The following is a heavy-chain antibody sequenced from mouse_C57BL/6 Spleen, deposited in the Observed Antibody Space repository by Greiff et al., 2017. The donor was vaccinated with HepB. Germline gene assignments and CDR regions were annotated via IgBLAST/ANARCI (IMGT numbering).Heavy chain of an antibody. V-gene: IGHV1-18*01. J-gene: IGHJ3*01. CDR3: ARYGSYGYDDVAWFAY. Sequence: EVQLQQSGPELVKPGASVKIPCKASGYTFTDYNMDWVKQSHGKSLEWIGDINPNNGGTIYNQKFKGKATLTVDKSSSTAYMELRSLTSEDTAVYYCARYGSYGYDDVAWFAYWGQGTLVTVSA. CDR1: GYTFTDYN. D-gene: IGHD2-2*01. CDR2: INPNNGGT.